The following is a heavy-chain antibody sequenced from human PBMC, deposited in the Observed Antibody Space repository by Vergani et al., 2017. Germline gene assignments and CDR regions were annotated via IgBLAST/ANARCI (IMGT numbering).Heavy chain of an antibody. D-gene: IGHD1-1*01. V-gene: IGHV1-69*18. J-gene: IGHJ6*02. CDR1: GGTFSSYA. Sequence: QVQLVQSGAEVKKPGSSVKVSCKASGGTFSSYAISWVRQAPGQGLEWMGRIIPIFGTANYAQKFQGRVTITADESTSTAYMELSSLRSEDTAVYYCARMRFGSDKLERRSGVYYYYGMDVWGQGTTVTVSS. CDR2: IIPIFGTA. CDR3: ARMRFGSDKLERRSGVYYYYGMDV.